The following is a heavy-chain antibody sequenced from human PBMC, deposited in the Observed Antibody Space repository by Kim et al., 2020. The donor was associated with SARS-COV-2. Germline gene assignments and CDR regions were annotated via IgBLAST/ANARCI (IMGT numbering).Heavy chain of an antibody. Sequence: THDADSVKGRFTITRDNSENTLYLQMNSLRVDDTAVYYCAKDVYYGSSVDYWGQGTLVTVSS. J-gene: IGHJ4*02. CDR2: T. D-gene: IGHD3-10*01. V-gene: IGHV3-23*01. CDR3: AKDVYYGSSVDY.